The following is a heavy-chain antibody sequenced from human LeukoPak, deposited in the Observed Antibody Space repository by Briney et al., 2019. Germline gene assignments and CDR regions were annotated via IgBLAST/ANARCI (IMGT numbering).Heavy chain of an antibody. Sequence: GEALRISCKGSGYSFTSYWIGWVRQMPGKGLEWMGIIYPGDSDTTYSPSFQGQVTISADKSISTAYLQWSSLKASDSAMYYCGRIPAAGSLKGSFDIWGQGTMVTVSS. CDR1: GYSFTSYW. CDR3: GRIPAAGSLKGSFDI. D-gene: IGHD6-13*01. CDR2: IYPGDSDT. V-gene: IGHV5-51*01. J-gene: IGHJ3*02.